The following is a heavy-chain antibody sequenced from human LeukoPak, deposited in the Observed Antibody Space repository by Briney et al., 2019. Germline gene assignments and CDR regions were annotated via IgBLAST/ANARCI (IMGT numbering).Heavy chain of an antibody. J-gene: IGHJ5*02. CDR3: PRNPNPADYGDDNNWFDP. V-gene: IGHV1-18*04. D-gene: IGHD4-17*01. CDR2: ISADNGKT. Sequence: ASVKVSSKASGYTFTSYGISWVRQAPGQRLEWMGWISADNGKTNYAQKLQGRVTMSTDTSTSTAQMALRSLRSDATALYYRPRNPNPADYGDDNNWFDPRGQGTLVTVSS. CDR1: GYTFTSYG.